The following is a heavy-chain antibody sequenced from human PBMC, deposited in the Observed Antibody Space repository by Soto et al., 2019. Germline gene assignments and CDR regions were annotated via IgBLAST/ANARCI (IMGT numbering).Heavy chain of an antibody. Sequence: GVLRLSCAASGFTFSDYYMSWIRQAPGKGLEWVSFIISSSSYTNYADSLKGRFTISRDNAKNSLYLQMNSLRAEDTAVYYCARPKSGSLDYWGQGTLVTVSS. J-gene: IGHJ4*02. CDR2: IISSSSYT. D-gene: IGHD3-22*01. V-gene: IGHV3-11*03. CDR1: GFTFSDYY. CDR3: ARPKSGSLDY.